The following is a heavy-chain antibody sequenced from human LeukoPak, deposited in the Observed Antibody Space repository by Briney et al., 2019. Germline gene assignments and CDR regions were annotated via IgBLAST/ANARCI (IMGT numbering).Heavy chain of an antibody. CDR3: ASLGFDPDY. D-gene: IGHD3-9*01. Sequence: GGSLRLSCAASAFTFSSYGMNWVRQAPGKGLEWVSYISSDNSIIYYADSVKGRFTISRDNAKNSLYLQMNSLRAEDTAMYYCASLGFDPDYWGQGTLVTVSS. CDR2: ISSDNSII. CDR1: AFTFSSYG. J-gene: IGHJ4*02. V-gene: IGHV3-48*04.